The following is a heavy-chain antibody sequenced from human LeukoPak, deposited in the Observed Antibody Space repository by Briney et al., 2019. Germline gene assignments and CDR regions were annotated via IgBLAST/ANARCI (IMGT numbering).Heavy chain of an antibody. CDR3: ARLAVDAAAGTGRWFDP. J-gene: IGHJ5*02. D-gene: IGHD6-13*01. CDR1: GGSISSYY. Sequence: SETLSLTCTVSGGSISSYYWSWIRQPPGKGLEWIGYIYYSGSTNYNPSLKSRVTISVDTSKNQFSLKLSSVTAADTAVYYCARLAVDAAAGTGRWFDPWGQGTLVTVSS. CDR2: IYYSGST. V-gene: IGHV4-59*08.